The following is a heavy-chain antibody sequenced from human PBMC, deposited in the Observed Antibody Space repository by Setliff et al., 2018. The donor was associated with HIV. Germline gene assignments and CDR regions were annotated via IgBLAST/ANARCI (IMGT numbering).Heavy chain of an antibody. CDR3: ARGRDWAKTGDF. D-gene: IGHD3-9*01. CDR1: GVSLSGDY. V-gene: IGHV4-34*01. Sequence: PSETLSLTCAVSGVSLSGDYWSWVRQPPGKGLEWIAEVHPSGSINYNSSLKSRVAISVDTSNNQFSLTMTSVAAADTAVYYCARGRDWAKTGDFWGQGALVTVSS. CDR2: VHPSGSI. J-gene: IGHJ4*02.